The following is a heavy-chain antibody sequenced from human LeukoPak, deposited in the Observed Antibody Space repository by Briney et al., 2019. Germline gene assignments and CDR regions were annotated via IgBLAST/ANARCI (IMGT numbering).Heavy chain of an antibody. J-gene: IGHJ2*01. Sequence: KTSETLSLTCTVSGGSISSYYWSWIRQPPGKGLEWIGEIYHSGSTNYNPSLKSRVTISVDKSKNQFSLKLSSVTAADTAVYYCARGAVAGSWYFDLWGRGTLVTVSS. CDR1: GGSISSYY. D-gene: IGHD6-19*01. CDR3: ARGAVAGSWYFDL. V-gene: IGHV4-59*12. CDR2: IYHSGST.